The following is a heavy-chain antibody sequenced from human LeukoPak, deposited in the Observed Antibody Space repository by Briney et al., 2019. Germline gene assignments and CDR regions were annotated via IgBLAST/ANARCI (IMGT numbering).Heavy chain of an antibody. CDR1: GFTLSNYW. CDR2: INNDGSLT. V-gene: IGHV3-74*01. J-gene: IGHJ4*02. D-gene: IGHD6-19*01. CDR3: ARPGIALAGDY. Sequence: GGSLRLSCAVSGFTLSNYWMHWVRQTPGKGLVWVSRINNDGSLTNYADSVKGRFTISRDNAKNTLYLQMNSLRAEDTAVYYCARPGIALAGDYWGQGALVTVSS.